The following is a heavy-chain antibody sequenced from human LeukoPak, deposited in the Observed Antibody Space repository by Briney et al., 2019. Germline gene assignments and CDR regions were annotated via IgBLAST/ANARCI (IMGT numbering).Heavy chain of an antibody. CDR3: ARAPHYYDSSGDGWFDP. J-gene: IGHJ5*02. CDR2: ISGYNGNT. CDR1: GYTFTSYG. V-gene: IGHV1-18*01. D-gene: IGHD3-22*01. Sequence: ASVKVSCKASGYTFTSYGISWVRQAPGQGLEWMGWISGYNGNTNYAQKFQGRVTMTRDTSISTAYMELSRLRSDDTAVYYCARAPHYYDSSGDGWFDPWGQGTLVTVSS.